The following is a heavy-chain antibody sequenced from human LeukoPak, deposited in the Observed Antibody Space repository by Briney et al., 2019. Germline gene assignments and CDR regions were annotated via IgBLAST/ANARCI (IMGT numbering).Heavy chain of an antibody. J-gene: IGHJ4*02. D-gene: IGHD5-18*01. CDR1: GFSLNTYA. Sequence: PGGSLRLSCEASGFSLNTYAMSWVRQAPGKGLEWVSGISDSGSSTYYADSVKGRFTISRDNSENTLYLQMNSLRAEDTAVYYCAKALGGYSYGGYFDYWGQGTLVTVSS. CDR2: ISDSGSST. V-gene: IGHV3-23*01. CDR3: AKALGGYSYGGYFDY.